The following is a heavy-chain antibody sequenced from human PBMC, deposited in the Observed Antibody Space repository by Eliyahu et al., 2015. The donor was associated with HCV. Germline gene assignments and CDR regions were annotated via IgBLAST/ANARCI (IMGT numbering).Heavy chain of an antibody. Sequence: QVQLVQSGAEVKKPGASVKVSCXVSGYTLTXLXIHWVRQAPGKGLEWMGGFDPEDGETIYAQKFQGRVTMTEDTSTDTAYMELSSLRSEDTAVYYCATDSSSSNYYYYGMDVWGQGTTVTVSS. CDR2: FDPEDGET. D-gene: IGHD6-6*01. V-gene: IGHV1-24*01. J-gene: IGHJ6*02. CDR1: GYTLTXLX. CDR3: ATDSSSSNYYYYGMDV.